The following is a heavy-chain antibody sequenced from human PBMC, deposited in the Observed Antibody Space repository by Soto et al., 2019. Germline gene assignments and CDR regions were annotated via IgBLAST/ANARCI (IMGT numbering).Heavy chain of an antibody. J-gene: IGHJ6*02. V-gene: IGHV3-15*01. CDR1: GFTFSNAW. CDR2: IKSKTDGGTT. D-gene: IGHD6-6*01. CDR3: TTGVEQLAFSYYYYYGMDV. Sequence: GGSLRLSCAASGFTFSNAWMSWVRQAPGKGLEWVGRIKSKTDGGTTDYAAPVKGRFTISRDDSKNTLYLQMNSLKTEDTAVYYCTTGVEQLAFSYYYYYGMDVWGQGTTVTVS.